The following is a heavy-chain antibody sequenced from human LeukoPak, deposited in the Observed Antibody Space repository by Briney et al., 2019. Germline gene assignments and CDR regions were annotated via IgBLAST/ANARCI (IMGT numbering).Heavy chain of an antibody. D-gene: IGHD3-10*01. CDR2: IYPGDSDT. CDR3: ARLAYGSGSYSDY. J-gene: IGHJ4*02. V-gene: IGHV5-51*01. Sequence: GESLKISCQVSGYSFTNYWIGWVRQMPGKGLEWMGIIYPGDSDTRYSPSFQGQVTISADKSISTAYPQWSSLKASDTAMYYCARLAYGSGSYSDYWGQGTLVTVSS. CDR1: GYSFTNYW.